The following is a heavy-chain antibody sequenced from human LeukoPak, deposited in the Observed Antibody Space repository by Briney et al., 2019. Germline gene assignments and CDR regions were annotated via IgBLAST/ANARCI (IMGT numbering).Heavy chain of an antibody. Sequence: PSETLSLTCTVSGGSISSSNYYWGWIRQPPGKGLEWIGSNYYRGSTYYNPSLKSRVTISVDTSKNQFSLKLSSVTAADTAVYYCARRGDSYAVFDYWGQGTLVTVSS. D-gene: IGHD5-18*01. CDR2: NYYRGST. V-gene: IGHV4-39*01. J-gene: IGHJ4*02. CDR3: ARRGDSYAVFDY. CDR1: GGSISSSNYY.